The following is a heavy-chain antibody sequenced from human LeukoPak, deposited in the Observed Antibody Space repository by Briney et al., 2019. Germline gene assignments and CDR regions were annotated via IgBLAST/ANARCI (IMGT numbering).Heavy chain of an antibody. CDR2: SRNKANSYTT. V-gene: IGHV3-72*01. CDR1: GFTASDYY. J-gene: IGHJ3*02. Sequence: GGSLRLSCAASGFTASDYYMDWVRQTPGKGLEWVARSRNKANSYTTDFAATVKGRFTIPRDESKNSLFLQMNSLRTEDTAVYYCVRVQTGGAFDIWGQGTMVTVSS. CDR3: VRVQTGGAFDI. D-gene: IGHD7-27*01.